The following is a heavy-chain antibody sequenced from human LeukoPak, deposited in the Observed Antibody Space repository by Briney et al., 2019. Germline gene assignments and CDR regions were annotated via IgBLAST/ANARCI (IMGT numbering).Heavy chain of an antibody. J-gene: IGHJ4*02. CDR1: GLTVSSY. Sequence: GGSLRLSCAASGLTVSSYMSWVRQAPGKGLEWVSVIYSGGSIYYADSVKGRFTISRDKSKNTLYLQMNSLRAEDTAVYYCARPPYGGVDYWGQGTLVTVS. CDR2: IYSGGSI. CDR3: ARPPYGGVDY. V-gene: IGHV3-66*04. D-gene: IGHD4-23*01.